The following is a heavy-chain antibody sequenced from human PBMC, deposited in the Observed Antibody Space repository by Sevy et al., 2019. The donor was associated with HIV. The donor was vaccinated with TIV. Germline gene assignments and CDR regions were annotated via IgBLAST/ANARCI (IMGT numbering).Heavy chain of an antibody. CDR3: ATVGGPEGGYDY. Sequence: GGSLRLSCAASGFTFSSDAMSWVRQAPGKGLEWVSAISGSGGSTYYADSVKGRFTISRDNSKNTLYLQMNSLRAEDTAVYYCATVGGPEGGYDYWGQGTLVTVSS. CDR1: GFTFSSDA. J-gene: IGHJ4*02. V-gene: IGHV3-23*01. D-gene: IGHD1-26*01. CDR2: ISGSGGST.